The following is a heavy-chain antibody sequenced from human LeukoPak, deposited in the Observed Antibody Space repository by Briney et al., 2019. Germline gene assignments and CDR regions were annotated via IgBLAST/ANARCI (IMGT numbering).Heavy chain of an antibody. Sequence: GGSRRLSCAASGFTVSSDYMSWVRQAPGKGLEWVSVIYSGGRTYYADSVKGRFTISRDNSKNTLFLQMNSLRAKDTAVYYCARGMISISQPLYFDYWGQGTLVTVSS. D-gene: IGHD3-9*01. CDR1: GFTVSSDY. J-gene: IGHJ4*02. CDR2: IYSGGRT. CDR3: ARGMISISQPLYFDY. V-gene: IGHV3-53*01.